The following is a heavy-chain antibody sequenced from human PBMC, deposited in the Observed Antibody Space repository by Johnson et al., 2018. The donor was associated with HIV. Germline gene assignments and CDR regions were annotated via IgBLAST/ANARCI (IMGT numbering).Heavy chain of an antibody. CDR1: GFTFSNAW. CDR3: TNPDTAMATGAFDI. Sequence: VQLVESGGGLVKPGGSLRLSCAASGFTFSNAWMSWVRQAPGKGLEWVGRITSKTDGGTTDYAAPVKGRFTISRDDSEKSLYLQMKSLKSEDTAVYYCTNPDTAMATGAFDIWGQGTMVTVSS. V-gene: IGHV3-15*05. D-gene: IGHD5-18*01. J-gene: IGHJ3*02. CDR2: ITSKTDGGTT.